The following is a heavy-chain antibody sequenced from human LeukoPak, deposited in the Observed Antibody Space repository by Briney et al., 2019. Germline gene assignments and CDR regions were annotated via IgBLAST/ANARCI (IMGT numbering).Heavy chain of an antibody. D-gene: IGHD2-2*01. CDR3: SRDIVVVPAAIWFDP. V-gene: IGHV3-49*04. Sequence: GGSLRLSCEGSGFTFSDAWMNWVRQAPGKGLEWVGFIRSKAYGGTTEYAASVKGRFTISRDDSKSIAYLQMNSLKTEDTAVYYCSRDIVVVPAAIWFDPWGQGTLVTVSS. CDR2: IRSKAYGGTT. CDR1: GFTFSDAW. J-gene: IGHJ5*02.